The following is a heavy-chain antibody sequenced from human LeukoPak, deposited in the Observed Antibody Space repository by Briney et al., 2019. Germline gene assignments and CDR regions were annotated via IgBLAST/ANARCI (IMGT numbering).Heavy chain of an antibody. J-gene: IGHJ4*02. D-gene: IGHD6-13*01. Sequence: GESLKISCKGSGYSFISYWIGWVRQMPGKGLEWMGIIHPGDSEPTYSPSFQGQVSISADKSISTAYLQWSSLKASDTAMYYCARQSRVSGSWYIIDYWGQPTKLTVSS. CDR1: GYSFISYW. CDR2: IHPGDSEP. CDR3: ARQSRVSGSWYIIDY. V-gene: IGHV5-51*01.